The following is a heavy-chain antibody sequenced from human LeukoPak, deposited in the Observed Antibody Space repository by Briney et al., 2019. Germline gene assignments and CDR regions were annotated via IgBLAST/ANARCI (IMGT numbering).Heavy chain of an antibody. D-gene: IGHD6-19*01. CDR2: IIPIFGTA. V-gene: IGHV1-69*05. Sequence: SVKVSCKASGGTFSSYAISWVRQAPGQGLEWMGRIIPIFGTANYAQKFQGRVTITTDESTSTAYMELSSLRSEDTAVYYCARDLSAIAVAGDDAFDIWGQGTMVTVSS. J-gene: IGHJ3*02. CDR3: ARDLSAIAVAGDDAFDI. CDR1: GGTFSSYA.